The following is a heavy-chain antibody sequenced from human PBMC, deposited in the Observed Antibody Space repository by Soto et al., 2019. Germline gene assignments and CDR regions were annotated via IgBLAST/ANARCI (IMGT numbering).Heavy chain of an antibody. Sequence: QVQLVQSGDEVKKSGASVKVSCKASGYTFSNYGISWVRQAPGQGLEWMGWISGYNGLTAYAQNVQGRVTMTIDTPTMTVFMELTSLRSNDTAVYYCARDEGIRGFDSWGQRTLVTVSS. D-gene: IGHD3-10*01. CDR2: ISGYNGLT. V-gene: IGHV1-18*04. J-gene: IGHJ4*02. CDR1: GYTFSNYG. CDR3: ARDEGIRGFDS.